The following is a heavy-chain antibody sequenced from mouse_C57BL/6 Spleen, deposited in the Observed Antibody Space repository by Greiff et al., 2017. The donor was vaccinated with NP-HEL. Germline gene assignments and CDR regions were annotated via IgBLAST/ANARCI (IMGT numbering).Heavy chain of an antibody. CDR3: ARLLRSDY. J-gene: IGHJ2*01. D-gene: IGHD1-1*01. CDR1: GYTFTSYW. Sequence: VQLQQPGAELVKPGASVKLSCKASGYTFTSYWMQWVKQRPGQGLEWIGEIDPSDSYTNYNQKLKGKATLTVDTSSSTAYMQLSSLTSEDSAVYYCARLLRSDYWGQGTTLTVSS. V-gene: IGHV1-50*01. CDR2: IDPSDSYT.